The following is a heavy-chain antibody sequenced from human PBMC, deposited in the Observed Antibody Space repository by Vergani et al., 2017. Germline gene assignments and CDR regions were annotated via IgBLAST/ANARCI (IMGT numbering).Heavy chain of an antibody. CDR3: ARHTSYSSSWYDL. CDR1: GRSFSGYY. CDR2: INHSGST. Sequence: QVQLQQWGAGLLKPSETLSLTCAVYGRSFSGYYWSWIRQPPGKGLEWIGEINHSGSTNYNPSLKSRVTISVDTSKNQFSLKLSSVTAADTAVYYCARHTSYSSSWYDLWGQGTLVTVSS. J-gene: IGHJ5*02. V-gene: IGHV4-34*01. D-gene: IGHD6-13*01.